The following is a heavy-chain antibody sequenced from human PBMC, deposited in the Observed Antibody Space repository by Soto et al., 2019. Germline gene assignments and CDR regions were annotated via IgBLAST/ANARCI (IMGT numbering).Heavy chain of an antibody. V-gene: IGHV1-18*01. CDR2: ISAYNGNT. J-gene: IGHJ4*02. Sequence: QVQLVQSGAEVKKPGASVKVSCKASGYTFTSYGISWVRQAPGQGLEWMGWISAYNGNTKYAQKLQGRVTMTTDTSTITAQMELRSLMSNFTALYNCSRHPEVFDYWGQGTLGTVSS. CDR1: GYTFTSYG. CDR3: SRHPEVFDY.